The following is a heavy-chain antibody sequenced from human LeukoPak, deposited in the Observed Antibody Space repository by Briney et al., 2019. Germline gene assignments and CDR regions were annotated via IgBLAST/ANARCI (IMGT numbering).Heavy chain of an antibody. D-gene: IGHD1-1*01. CDR1: GFTFSSYA. V-gene: IGHV3-30*14. CDR3: ARGEDWNLDHFYYYMDV. Sequence: PGGSLRLSCAASGFTFSSYAMHWVRQAPGKGLEWVAVISYDGSNKYYADSVKGRFTISRDNSKNTLYLQMNSLRAEDTAVYYCARGEDWNLDHFYYYMDVWGKGTTVTVSS. J-gene: IGHJ6*03. CDR2: ISYDGSNK.